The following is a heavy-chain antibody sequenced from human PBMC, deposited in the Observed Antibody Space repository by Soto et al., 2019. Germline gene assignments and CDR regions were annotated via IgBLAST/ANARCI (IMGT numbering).Heavy chain of an antibody. CDR2: IYYSGST. CDR3: ARQRIAVVAAPAVDY. D-gene: IGHD2-15*01. CDR1: GGSISSSIYY. Sequence: SETLSLTCTVSGGSISSSIYYWGWIRHPPGKGLEWIGSIYYSGSTYYNPSLKSRVTISVDTSKNQFSLKLSSVTAAGTAVYYCARQRIAVVAAPAVDYWGQGTLVTVSS. V-gene: IGHV4-39*01. J-gene: IGHJ4*02.